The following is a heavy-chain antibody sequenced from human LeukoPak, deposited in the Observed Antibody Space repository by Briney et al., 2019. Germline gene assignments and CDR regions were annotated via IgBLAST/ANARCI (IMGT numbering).Heavy chain of an antibody. CDR1: GFTFSSYW. CDR2: IKEDGSEK. CDR3: ARDAAFGVVITDAFDI. V-gene: IGHV3-7*01. Sequence: GGSLRLSCAASGFTFSSYWMSWIRQAPGKGLEWVANIKEDGSEKYYVDSVKGRFTISRDNAKNSLYLQVNSLRAEDTAVYYCARDAAFGVVITDAFDIWGQGTMVTVSS. D-gene: IGHD3-3*01. J-gene: IGHJ3*02.